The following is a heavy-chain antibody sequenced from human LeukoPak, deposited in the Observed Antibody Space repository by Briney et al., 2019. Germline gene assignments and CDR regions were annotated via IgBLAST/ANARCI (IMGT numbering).Heavy chain of an antibody. Sequence: GRSLRLSCAASGFTFSSYGMHWVRQAPGKGLEWVAVISYDGSNKYYADSVKGRFTISGDKSKNALYVQMNSLRPEDTAVYYCARGPGPIAGAKNPFDIWGQGTMVTVSS. V-gene: IGHV3-30*06. CDR2: ISYDGSNK. CDR3: ARGPGPIAGAKNPFDI. J-gene: IGHJ3*02. CDR1: GFTFSSYG. D-gene: IGHD1-26*01.